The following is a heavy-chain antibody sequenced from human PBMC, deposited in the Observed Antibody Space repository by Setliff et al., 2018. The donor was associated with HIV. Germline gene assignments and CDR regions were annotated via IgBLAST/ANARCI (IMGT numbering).Heavy chain of an antibody. Sequence: GGSLRLSCAASGFTVTNNYMTWVRQAPGKGLEWVSLIYSDGGTVYADSVKGRFIISRDNSKNTLYLQMNSLKIADTAVYYCARGRYDYIWGDHRDYYYYYMDVWGKGTTVTVS. CDR3: ARGRYDYIWGDHRDYYYYYMDV. CDR2: IYSDGGT. V-gene: IGHV3-53*01. D-gene: IGHD3-16*01. CDR1: GFTVTNNY. J-gene: IGHJ6*03.